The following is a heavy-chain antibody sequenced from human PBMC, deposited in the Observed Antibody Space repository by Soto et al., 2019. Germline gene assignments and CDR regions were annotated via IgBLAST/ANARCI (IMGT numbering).Heavy chain of an antibody. V-gene: IGHV4-34*01. CDR3: ARAARVKSFDY. CDR2: INHSGST. J-gene: IGHJ4*02. Sequence: PSETLSLTCAVYGGSFSGYCWSWIRQPPGKGLEWIGEINHSGSTNYNPSLKSRVTISVDTSKNQFSLKLSSVTAADTAVYYCARAARVKSFDYWGQGTLVTVSS. D-gene: IGHD3-22*01. CDR1: GGSFSGYC.